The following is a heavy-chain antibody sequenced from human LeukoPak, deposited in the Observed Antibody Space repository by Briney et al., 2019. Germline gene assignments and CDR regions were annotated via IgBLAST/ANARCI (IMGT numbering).Heavy chain of an antibody. Sequence: GGSLRLTCAASGFTVSSNYMSWIRQAPGKGLEWVSYISSSGSTIYYADSVKGRFTISRDNAKNSLYLQMNSLRAEDTAVYYCARGGIVGDMGAFDIWGQGTMVTVSS. CDR1: GFTVSSNY. CDR3: ARGGIVGDMGAFDI. D-gene: IGHD1-26*01. J-gene: IGHJ3*02. V-gene: IGHV3-11*01. CDR2: ISSSGSTI.